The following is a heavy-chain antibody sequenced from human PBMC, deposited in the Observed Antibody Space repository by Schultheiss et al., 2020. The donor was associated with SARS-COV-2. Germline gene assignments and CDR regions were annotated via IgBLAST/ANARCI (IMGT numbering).Heavy chain of an antibody. Sequence: GGSLRLSCAASGFTFSSYSMNWVRQAPGKGLEWVSYISSSSSTIYYADSVKGRFTISRDNAKNTLYLQMNSLRAEDTAVYYCVVDYYDSSGYYHTAFDAFDIWGQGTMVTVSS. CDR1: GFTFSSYS. D-gene: IGHD3-22*01. CDR2: ISSSSSTI. CDR3: VVDYYDSSGYYHTAFDAFDI. V-gene: IGHV3-48*01. J-gene: IGHJ3*02.